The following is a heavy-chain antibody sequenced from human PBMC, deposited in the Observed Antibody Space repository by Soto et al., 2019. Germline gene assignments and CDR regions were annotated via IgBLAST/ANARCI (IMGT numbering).Heavy chain of an antibody. CDR1: GGSISSDY. J-gene: IGHJ3*02. D-gene: IGHD2-21*01. CDR3: ARDVVPEDGEMGTVNSFEI. Sequence: SETLALTCSVSGGSISSDYWSWIRQPAGKELEWIGRIHGSVITNYNPSLKSRVTISVDTSKNQFSLKLSSVTAADTAVYYCARDVVPEDGEMGTVNSFEIWGKGRLVTVS. V-gene: IGHV4-4*07. CDR2: IHGSVIT.